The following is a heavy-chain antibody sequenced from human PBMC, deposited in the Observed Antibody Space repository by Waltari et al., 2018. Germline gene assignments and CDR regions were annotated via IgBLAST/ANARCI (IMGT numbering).Heavy chain of an antibody. CDR1: GYSMRSGYY. Sequence: QVQLQESGPGLAKSSETLSLTCDVSGYSMRSGYYWGWIRQPPRKGLEGIARSYQSGRAYYNPSLRSRVTISVDTSRNQFSLEMTSVTATDTATYYCVAAKEYYYDGSGDDAFETWGQGTLVTVSS. J-gene: IGHJ3*02. CDR2: SYQSGRA. V-gene: IGHV4-38-2*01. CDR3: VAAKEYYYDGSGDDAFET. D-gene: IGHD3-22*01.